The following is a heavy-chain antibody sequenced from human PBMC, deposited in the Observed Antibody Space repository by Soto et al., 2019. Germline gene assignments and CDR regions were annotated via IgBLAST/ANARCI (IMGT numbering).Heavy chain of an antibody. D-gene: IGHD3-3*02. CDR2: MFYGVST. Sequence: SETLSLTCTVSGSSINSSGYYWGWIRQPPGKGLEWIGSMFYGVSTYYNPSLKSRVTVSVDTSKNQFSLNLRSVTAADTAVYYCARLPSRHLVDYWGQGTLVTV. CDR3: ARLPSRHLVDY. V-gene: IGHV4-39*01. CDR1: GSSINSSGYY. J-gene: IGHJ4*02.